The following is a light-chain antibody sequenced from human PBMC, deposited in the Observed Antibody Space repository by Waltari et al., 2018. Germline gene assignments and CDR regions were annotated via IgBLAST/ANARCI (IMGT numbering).Light chain of an antibody. CDR1: SSDVGFSNY. CDR2: DVS. V-gene: IGLV2-14*01. J-gene: IGLJ3*02. Sequence: QSALTQPASVSGSPGQSITIPCTGTSSDVGFSNYVPWYQQHPAKAPKLMIYDVSERPSGVSNRFSGSKSGNTASLTISGLQAEDEADYYCNSYAGSSSWVFGGGTKLTVL. CDR3: NSYAGSSSWV.